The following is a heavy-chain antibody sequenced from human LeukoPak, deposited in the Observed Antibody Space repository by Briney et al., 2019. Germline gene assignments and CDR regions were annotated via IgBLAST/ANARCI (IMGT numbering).Heavy chain of an antibody. D-gene: IGHD6-19*01. V-gene: IGHV1-8*01. CDR3: ARDRVGVGSSGWEN. Sequence: ASVKVSCKASGYTFTSYDINWVRQATGQGLEWMGWMNPNSGNTGYTPKFQGRVTMTRDTSISTAYMELSSLTSDDTAVYYCARDRVGVGSSGWENWGQGTLVTVSS. J-gene: IGHJ4*02. CDR2: MNPNSGNT. CDR1: GYTFTSYD.